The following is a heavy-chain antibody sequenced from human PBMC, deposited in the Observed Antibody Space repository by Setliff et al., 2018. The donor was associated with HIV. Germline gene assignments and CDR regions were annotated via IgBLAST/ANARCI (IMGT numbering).Heavy chain of an antibody. CDR1: GGTFSSYA. D-gene: IGHD1-26*01. V-gene: IGHV1-69*13. CDR3: ARGRAAGGSYSYYYMDV. J-gene: IGHJ6*03. Sequence: SVKVSCKASGGTFSSYAISWVRQAPGLGLEWMGGIIPIFGTANYAQKFQGRVTITADESTSTAYMELSSLRSEDTAVYYCARGRAAGGSYSYYYMDVWGKGTTVTVSS. CDR2: IIPIFGTA.